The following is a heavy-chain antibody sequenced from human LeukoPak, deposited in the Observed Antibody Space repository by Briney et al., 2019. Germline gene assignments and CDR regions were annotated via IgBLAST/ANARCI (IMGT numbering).Heavy chain of an antibody. CDR2: MTPTSGNT. V-gene: IGHV1-8*02. D-gene: IGHD3-10*01. J-gene: IGHJ6*02. CDR1: GYTFTTYD. CDR3: ARNPYRSGAMDV. Sequence: AAVKVSCKASGYTFTTYDINWVRQATGQGLEWMGWMTPTSGNTGCAQKFQGRVTLTRNTSTNTAYMELSSLRSDDTAVYYCARNPYRSGAMDVWGQGTTVTVSS.